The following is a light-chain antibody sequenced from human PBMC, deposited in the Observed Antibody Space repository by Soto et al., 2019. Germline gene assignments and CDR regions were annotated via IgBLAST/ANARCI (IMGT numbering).Light chain of an antibody. CDR1: QSLNIW. Sequence: DIQMTQSPSTLSASVGDRVTITCRASQSLNIWLAWYQQKPGKAPKLLISKASSLESGVPSRFSGSGSGTEFTLTINSLQPDDFATYYCQQDKAYSYTFGQGTRLEIK. J-gene: IGKJ5*01. CDR2: KAS. V-gene: IGKV1-5*03. CDR3: QQDKAYSYT.